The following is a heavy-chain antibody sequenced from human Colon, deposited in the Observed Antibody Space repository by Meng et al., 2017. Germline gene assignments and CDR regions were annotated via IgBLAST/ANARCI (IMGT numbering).Heavy chain of an antibody. D-gene: IGHD1-1*01. CDR2: ISGSGGST. J-gene: IGHJ4*02. CDR1: GFTFSSYG. V-gene: IGHV3-23*01. Sequence: GGSLRLSGAASGFTFSSYGMSWVRQAPGKGLEWVSAISGSGGSTYYADSVKGRFNISRDNSKNTLYLQMNSLRAEDAAVYYCAKDRGMSCLKHEYWGQGTLVTVSS. CDR3: AKDRGMSCLKHEY.